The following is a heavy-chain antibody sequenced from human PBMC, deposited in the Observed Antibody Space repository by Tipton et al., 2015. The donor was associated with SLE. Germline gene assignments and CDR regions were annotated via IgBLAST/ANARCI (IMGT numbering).Heavy chain of an antibody. CDR1: GCSFTSYW. Sequence: VQLVQSGAEVKKPGESLKISCKGSGCSFTSYWIGWVRQMPGKGLEWMGIIYPGDSDTRYSPSFQGQVTISADKSISTAYLQWSSLKASDTAMYYCARLRSRDGYNGYYYGMDVWGQGTTVTVSS. CDR2: IYPGDSDT. CDR3: ARLRSRDGYNGYYYGMDV. J-gene: IGHJ6*02. V-gene: IGHV5-51*03. D-gene: IGHD5-24*01.